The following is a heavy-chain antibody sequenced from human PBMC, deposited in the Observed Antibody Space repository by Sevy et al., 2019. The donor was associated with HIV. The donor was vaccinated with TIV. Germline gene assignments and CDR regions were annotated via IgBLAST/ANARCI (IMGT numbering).Heavy chain of an antibody. D-gene: IGHD5-18*01. V-gene: IGHV3-30*18. CDR2: ISYDGSNK. Sequence: GGSLRLSCAASGFTFSSYGMHWVRQAPGTGLEWVAVISYDGSNKYYADSVKGRFTISRDNSKNTLYLQMNSLRAEDTAVYCCAKEGGVDTAMAPGDYWGQGTLVTVSS. CDR3: AKEGGVDTAMAPGDY. J-gene: IGHJ4*02. CDR1: GFTFSSYG.